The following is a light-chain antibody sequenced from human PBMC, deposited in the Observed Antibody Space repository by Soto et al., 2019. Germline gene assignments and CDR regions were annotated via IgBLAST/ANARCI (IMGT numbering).Light chain of an antibody. CDR2: FAS. V-gene: IGKV1D-16*01. J-gene: IGKJ5*01. CDR1: QDIGSH. CDR3: QQRSNT. Sequence: DIQMTQSPSSLSASVGDRVTITCRASQDIGSHLAWYQQKPEKAPKSLIYFASTLQSGVPSRFSASGSGTDFTLTISSLEPEDFAVYYCQQRSNTFGQGTLLEIK.